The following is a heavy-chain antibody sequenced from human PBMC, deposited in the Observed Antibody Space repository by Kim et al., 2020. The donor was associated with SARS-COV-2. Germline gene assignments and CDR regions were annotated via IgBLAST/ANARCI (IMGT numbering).Heavy chain of an antibody. D-gene: IGHD3-10*01. CDR1: GFTFSSYG. CDR3: NSYYYGSGSYRNDAFDI. Sequence: GGSLRLSCAASGFTFSSYGMHWVRQAPGKGLEWVAVIWYDGSNKYYADSVKGRFTISRDNSKNTLYLQMNSLRAEDTAVYYCNSYYYGSGSYRNDAFDIWGQGTMVTVSS. J-gene: IGHJ3*02. V-gene: IGHV3-33*01. CDR2: IWYDGSNK.